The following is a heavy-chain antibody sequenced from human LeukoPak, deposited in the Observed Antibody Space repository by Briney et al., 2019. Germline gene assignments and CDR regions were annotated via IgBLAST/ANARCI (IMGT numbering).Heavy chain of an antibody. Sequence: ASVKVSCKASGYTFTSYGISWVRQAPGQGLEWMGWINPNSGGTNYAQKFQGRVTMTRDTSISTAYMELRSLRSDDAAVYYCARVRVLLRFLEWTPMEFDPWGQGTLVTVSS. D-gene: IGHD3-3*01. J-gene: IGHJ5*02. CDR1: GYTFTSYG. CDR2: INPNSGGT. V-gene: IGHV1-2*02. CDR3: ARVRVLLRFLEWTPMEFDP.